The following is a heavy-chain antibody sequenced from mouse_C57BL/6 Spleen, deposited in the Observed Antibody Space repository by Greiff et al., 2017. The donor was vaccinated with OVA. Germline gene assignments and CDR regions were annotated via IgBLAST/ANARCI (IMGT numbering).Heavy chain of an antibody. D-gene: IGHD2-12*01. V-gene: IGHV5-16*01. CDR1: GFTFSDYY. CDR3: ARGYDRGYWYFEV. Sequence: EVQLQESEGGLVQPGSSVKLSCTASGFTFSDYYMAWVRQVPEKGLEWVANINYDGSSTYYLDSLKSRFIISRDNAKNILYLQMSSLKSEDTATYYGARGYDRGYWYFEVWGTGTTVTVSS. CDR2: INYDGSST. J-gene: IGHJ1*03.